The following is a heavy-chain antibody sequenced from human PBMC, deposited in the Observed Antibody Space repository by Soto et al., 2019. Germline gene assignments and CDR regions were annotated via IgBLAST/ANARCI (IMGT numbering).Heavy chain of an antibody. J-gene: IGHJ4*02. CDR1: GYSIRSGYF. V-gene: IGHV4-38-2*01. D-gene: IGHD3-3*01. CDR2: MYHTGRT. Sequence: SETLSLTCAVSGYSIRSGYFWGWIRQPPGKGLEWIGSMYHTGRTSYNPSLKSRVSISMDTSKNQFSLNLDSVTAADTAVYFCARDFAYFDSWGQGTLVTVSS. CDR3: ARDFAYFDS.